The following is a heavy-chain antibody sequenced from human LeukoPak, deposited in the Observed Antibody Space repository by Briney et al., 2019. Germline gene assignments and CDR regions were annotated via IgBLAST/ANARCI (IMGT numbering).Heavy chain of an antibody. V-gene: IGHV2-70*01. CDR2: IDWDDDK. Sequence: KSGPTLVNPTQTLTLTCTFSGFSLSTSGMCVSWIRQPPGKALEWLALIDWDDDKYYSTSLKTRLTISKDTSKNQVVLTMTNMDPVDTATYYCARIRGVVAAGTGNYYYYGMDVWGQGTTVTVSS. J-gene: IGHJ6*02. CDR1: GFSLSTSGMC. CDR3: ARIRGVVAAGTGNYYYYGMDV. D-gene: IGHD6-13*01.